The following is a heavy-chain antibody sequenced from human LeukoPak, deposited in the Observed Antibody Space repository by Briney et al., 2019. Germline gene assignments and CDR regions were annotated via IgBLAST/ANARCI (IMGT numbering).Heavy chain of an antibody. J-gene: IGHJ4*02. V-gene: IGHV4-30-2*01. CDR3: ARDPSVAGSLYFDY. CDR1: GGSISSGGYS. Sequence: SQTLSPTCAVSGGSISSGGYSWSWIRQPPGKGLEWIGYIYHSGSTYYNPSLKSRLTISVDRSKNQFSLKLSSVTAADTAVYYCARDPSVAGSLYFDYWGQGTLVTVSS. CDR2: IYHSGST. D-gene: IGHD6-19*01.